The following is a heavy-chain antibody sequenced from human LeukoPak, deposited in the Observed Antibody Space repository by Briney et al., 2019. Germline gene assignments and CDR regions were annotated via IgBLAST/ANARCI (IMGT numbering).Heavy chain of an antibody. CDR1: GFIFSNYG. V-gene: IGHV3-23*01. CDR2: ISGSGGAT. Sequence: GGTLRLSCAASGFIFSNYGMNWVRRAPGKGLEWVSAISGSGGATYYADSVKGRFTISRDNSKNTLYLQMNSLRAEDTAVYYCAKEYGDFYYDYWGQGTLVTVSS. J-gene: IGHJ4*02. CDR3: AKEYGDFYYDY. D-gene: IGHD4-17*01.